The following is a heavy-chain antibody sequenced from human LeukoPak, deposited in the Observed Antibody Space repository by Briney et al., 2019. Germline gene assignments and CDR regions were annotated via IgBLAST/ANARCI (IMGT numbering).Heavy chain of an antibody. J-gene: IGHJ4*02. Sequence: SETLSLTCTVSGGSISSYCWSWIRQPPGKGLEWLASIYYSGSSSYNPSLKNRVSISVDRSKNQVSLILTSVTATDTAIYYCARHLSGTTVAYYFDFWGQGTLVPVSS. CDR3: ARHLSGTTVAYYFDF. V-gene: IGHV4-59*08. CDR2: IYYSGSS. D-gene: IGHD1-1*01. CDR1: GGSISSYC.